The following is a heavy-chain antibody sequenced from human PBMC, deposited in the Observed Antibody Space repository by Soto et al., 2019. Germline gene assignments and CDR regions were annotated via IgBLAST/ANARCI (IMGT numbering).Heavy chain of an antibody. V-gene: IGHV3-23*01. J-gene: IGHJ6*02. CDR3: ARDLKERGYSGYDVYYYYGMDV. D-gene: IGHD5-12*01. CDR2: ITDSGGDA. Sequence: VGSLRLSCVASGITFGSRAMSWVRQAPGEGLEWVSTITDSGGDAKYADSVRGRFTISRDNSKNTLYLQMNSLRAEDTAVYYCARDLKERGYSGYDVYYYYGMDVWGQGTTVTVSS. CDR1: GITFGSRA.